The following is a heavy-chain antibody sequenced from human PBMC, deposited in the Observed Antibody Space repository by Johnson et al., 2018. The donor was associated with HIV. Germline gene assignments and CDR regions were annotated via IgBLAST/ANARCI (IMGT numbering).Heavy chain of an antibody. CDR3: ARDAGQWLDDAFDI. CDR2: IYSGGST. J-gene: IGHJ3*02. Sequence: VQLVESGGGLVQPGGSLRLSCAASGFTVSSNYMSWVRQAPEKGLEWVSVIYSGGSTYYADSVKCSFTISRDNSKNTLYLQMNSLRAEDTAVYYCARDAGQWLDDAFDIWGQGTMVTVSS. V-gene: IGHV3-66*01. CDR1: GFTVSSNY. D-gene: IGHD6-19*01.